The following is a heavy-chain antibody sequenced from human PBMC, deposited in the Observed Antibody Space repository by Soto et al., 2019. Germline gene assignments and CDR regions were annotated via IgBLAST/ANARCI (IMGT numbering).Heavy chain of an antibody. Sequence: SETLSLTCTVSGDSISSSRYSWGWIRQPPGKGLEWIGSIYYSGSTYCNPSLKSRVTISVDTSKNQFSLKLSSVTAADTAVYYCAREVVGATTKTGMRIDYWGQGTLVTVSS. CDR3: AREVVGATTKTGMRIDY. CDR1: GDSISSSRYS. D-gene: IGHD1-26*01. CDR2: IYYSGST. J-gene: IGHJ4*02. V-gene: IGHV4-39*02.